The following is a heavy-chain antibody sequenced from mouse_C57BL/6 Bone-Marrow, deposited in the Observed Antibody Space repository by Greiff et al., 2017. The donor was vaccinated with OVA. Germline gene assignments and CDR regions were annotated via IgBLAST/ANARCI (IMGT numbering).Heavy chain of an antibody. CDR3: ARFHHYDARDY. CDR2: IYPNNGGT. J-gene: IGHJ4*01. V-gene: IGHV1-26*01. Sequence: VQLQQSGPELVKPGASVKISCKASGYTFTNYYMTWVKQSHGKSLEWIGDIYPNNGGTSYNQKFKGKATLTVDKSSSTAYMELRSLTSEDSAVDYCARFHHYDARDYWGQGTSVTVSS. CDR1: GYTFTNYY.